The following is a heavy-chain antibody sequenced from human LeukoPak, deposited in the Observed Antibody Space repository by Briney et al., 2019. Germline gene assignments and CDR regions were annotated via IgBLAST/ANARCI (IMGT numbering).Heavy chain of an antibody. CDR1: GFTFGSYA. D-gene: IGHD6-19*01. CDR2: ISYDGSNK. CDR3: ARGGPSSGWYFDY. J-gene: IGHJ4*02. V-gene: IGHV3-30*04. Sequence: GGSLRPSCAASGFTFGSYAMHWVRQAPGKGLEWVAVISYDGSNKYYADSVKGRFTISRDNSKNTLYLQMNSLRAEDTAVYYCARGGPSSGWYFDYWGQGTLVTVSS.